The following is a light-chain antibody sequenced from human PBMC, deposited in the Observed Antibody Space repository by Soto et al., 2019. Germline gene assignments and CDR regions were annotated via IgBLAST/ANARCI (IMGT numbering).Light chain of an antibody. J-gene: IGKJ4*01. CDR1: QSVSSY. V-gene: IGKV3-20*01. CDR2: GVS. Sequence: EIVLTQSPGTLSLSPGERATFSCRASQSVSSYLAWYQQKPGQAPRLLIYGVSSRATGIPDRFSGSGSRTDFTLTISRLEPEDFAVYYCQQYVTSPLTFGGGTKVDIK. CDR3: QQYVTSPLT.